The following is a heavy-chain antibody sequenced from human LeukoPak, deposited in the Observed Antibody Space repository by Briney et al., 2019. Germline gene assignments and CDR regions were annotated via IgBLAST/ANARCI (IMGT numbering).Heavy chain of an antibody. CDR2: LTAMGET. J-gene: IGHJ4*02. V-gene: IGHV3-74*01. Sequence: GGSLRLSCVASGFTSVVIGCTGSAKIQGRGWCGSHELTAMGETYADSVRGRFTISRDNAKNTLYLQMNTLRVEDTAVYYCASLSLRWPDYWGQGTLVTVSS. CDR3: ASLSLRWPDY. CDR1: GFTSVVIG. D-gene: IGHD4-23*01.